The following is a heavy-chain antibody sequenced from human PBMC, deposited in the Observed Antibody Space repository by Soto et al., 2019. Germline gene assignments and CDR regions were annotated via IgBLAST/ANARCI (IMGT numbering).Heavy chain of an antibody. CDR2: ISGSGGST. V-gene: IGHV3-23*01. Sequence: GGSQRLSCAASGFTFSSYAMSWVRHAPGKGLEWVSAISGSGGSTYYADSVKGRFTISRDNSKNTLYLQMNSLRGEDTAVYYCAKHRAAAGPNWLGPWGQGTLVTVSS. CDR1: GFTFSSYA. CDR3: AKHRAAAGPNWLGP. D-gene: IGHD6-13*01. J-gene: IGHJ5*02.